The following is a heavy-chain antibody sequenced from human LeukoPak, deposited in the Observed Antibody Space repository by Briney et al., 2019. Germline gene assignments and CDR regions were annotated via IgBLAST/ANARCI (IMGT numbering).Heavy chain of an antibody. CDR1: GFTFNNYW. CDR3: ARRGTGHGMDV. V-gene: IGHV3-74*01. Sequence: GSLRLSCAASGFTFNNYWIHWVRQVPGKGLVWVSRINNDGSSASYVDSVRGRFTISRDNAKNTLFLQMNSLRAEDTAVYYCARRGTGHGMDVWGQGTTVIVSS. J-gene: IGHJ6*02. CDR2: INNDGSSA. D-gene: IGHD1-1*01.